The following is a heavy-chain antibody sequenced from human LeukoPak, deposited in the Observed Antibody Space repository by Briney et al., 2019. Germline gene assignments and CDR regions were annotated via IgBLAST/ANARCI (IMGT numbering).Heavy chain of an antibody. J-gene: IGHJ4*02. V-gene: IGHV3-23*01. CDR1: GFTFSNHG. Sequence: PGGSLRLSCAASGFTFSNHGMNWVRQAPGKGLEWLSGVSPPGGGTYYADSVKGRFTISRDNSKNTLYLQMNSLRAEDTAVYYCAKVGDAMVRGVITTFDYWGQGTLVTVSS. CDR3: AKVGDAMVRGVITTFDY. CDR2: VSPPGGGT. D-gene: IGHD3-10*01.